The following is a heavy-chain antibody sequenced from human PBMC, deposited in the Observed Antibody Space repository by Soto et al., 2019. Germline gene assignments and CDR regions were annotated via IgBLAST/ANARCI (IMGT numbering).Heavy chain of an antibody. D-gene: IGHD2-2*01. CDR2: IIPIFGTA. Sequence: ASVKVSCKASGGTFSSYAISWVRQAPGQGLEWMGGIIPIFGTANYAQKFQGRVTITADESTSTAYMELSSLRSEDTAAYYCASLDHCSSTSCYPSGYGMDVWGQGTTVTVSS. CDR3: ASLDHCSSTSCYPSGYGMDV. CDR1: GGTFSSYA. J-gene: IGHJ6*02. V-gene: IGHV1-69*13.